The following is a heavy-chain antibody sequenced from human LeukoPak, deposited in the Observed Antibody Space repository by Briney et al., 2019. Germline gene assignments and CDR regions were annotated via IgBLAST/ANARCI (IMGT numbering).Heavy chain of an antibody. CDR2: VNYSGSS. J-gene: IGHJ4*02. CDR3: ARSPYSSSWYVY. V-gene: IGHV4-34*01. D-gene: IGHD6-13*01. CDR1: GGSISSYY. Sequence: SETLSLTCTVSGGSISSYYWSWIRQSPGKGLEWIGEVNYSGSSNYNPSLKSRVSISVDTAKNLFSLRLSSVTAADTAVYYCARSPYSSSWYVYWGQGTLVTVSS.